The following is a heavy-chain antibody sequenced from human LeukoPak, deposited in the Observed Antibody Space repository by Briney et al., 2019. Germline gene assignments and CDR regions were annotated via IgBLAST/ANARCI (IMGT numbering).Heavy chain of an antibody. V-gene: IGHV4-61*02. CDR1: GDSISYGSYY. CDR2: IYTGGNT. D-gene: IGHD3-3*01. CDR3: ARDVPIFGVVSYYYYMDV. J-gene: IGHJ6*03. Sequence: SETLSLTCTVSGDSISYGSYYWSWIRQPAGKGLEWIGRIYTGGNTNYNPSLKSRVTISVDTSKNQFSLELSSVTAADTAVYYCARDVPIFGVVSYYYYMDVWGQGITVTVS.